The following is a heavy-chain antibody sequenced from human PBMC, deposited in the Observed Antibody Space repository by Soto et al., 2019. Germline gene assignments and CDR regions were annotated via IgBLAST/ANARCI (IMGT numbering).Heavy chain of an antibody. CDR3: TRVTFTPNWFDS. Sequence: SETLSLTCTVSGDSISSPDYYWSWIRQAPGKGLELIGYVYYRGSIHYTPSFESRVSISVDTSKNQFSLRLTSVTAADSAMYFCTRVTFTPNWFDSWGQGILVTVSS. CDR1: GDSISSPDYY. J-gene: IGHJ5*01. D-gene: IGHD2-15*01. CDR2: VYYRGSI. V-gene: IGHV4-30-4*01.